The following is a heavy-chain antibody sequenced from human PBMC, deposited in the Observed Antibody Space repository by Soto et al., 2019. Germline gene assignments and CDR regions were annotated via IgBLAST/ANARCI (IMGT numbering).Heavy chain of an antibody. J-gene: IGHJ6*03. Sequence: SETLSLTCTVSGDSISSSPSYWGWIRQPPGKGLEWIAGIYSGGSAYYNPCLKSRVSISVDTSKNQFSLKLSSVTAADTAVYYCARHRSYYDYMDVWGKGTTVTVSS. D-gene: IGHD3-16*02. V-gene: IGHV4-39*01. CDR2: IYSGGSA. CDR1: GDSISSSPSY. CDR3: ARHRSYYDYMDV.